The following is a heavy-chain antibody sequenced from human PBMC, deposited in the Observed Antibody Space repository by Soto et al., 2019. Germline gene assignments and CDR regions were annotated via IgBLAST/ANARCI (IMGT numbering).Heavy chain of an antibody. CDR2: ISSSGTSA. Sequence: QVQLEESGGGLVKPGESLRLSCAASGFTFSAVYMSWIRQAPNKGLEYISYISSSGTSANYADSVKGRFTISRDNAKNSLYLQMNCLRAEDTAVYYCTRDRGAVTGQYFDYWGQGALVNVSS. CDR1: GFTFSAVY. CDR3: TRDRGAVTGQYFDY. V-gene: IGHV3-11*05. J-gene: IGHJ4*02. D-gene: IGHD6-19*01.